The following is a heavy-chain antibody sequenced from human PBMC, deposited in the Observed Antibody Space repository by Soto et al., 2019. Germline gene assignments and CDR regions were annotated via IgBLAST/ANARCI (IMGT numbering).Heavy chain of an antibody. Sequence: GGSLRLSCAASGFTFSSYGIHWVRQAPGKGLEWVAVIWYDGSNKYYADSVKGRFTISRDNSKNTLYLQMNSLRAEDTAVYYCARGVVPAADGIYYYYYYMDVWGKGTTVTVSS. CDR2: IWYDGSNK. J-gene: IGHJ6*03. D-gene: IGHD2-2*01. CDR1: GFTFSSYG. CDR3: ARGVVPAADGIYYYYYYMDV. V-gene: IGHV3-33*01.